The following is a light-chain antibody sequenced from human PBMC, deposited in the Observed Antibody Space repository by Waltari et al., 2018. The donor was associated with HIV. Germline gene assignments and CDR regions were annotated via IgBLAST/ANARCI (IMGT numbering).Light chain of an antibody. V-gene: IGKV3-11*01. CDR2: DAS. CDR3: HQRNDWRPGA. J-gene: IGKJ4*01. Sequence: EIVLTQSPATLSLSPGERATLSCRASQGGSSYLAWYQQKPGQAPRLLIYDASKRATAIPARFSGSGSGTDFTLTISSREPEDFAVYYCHQRNDWRPGAFGGGTKVEIK. CDR1: QGGSSY.